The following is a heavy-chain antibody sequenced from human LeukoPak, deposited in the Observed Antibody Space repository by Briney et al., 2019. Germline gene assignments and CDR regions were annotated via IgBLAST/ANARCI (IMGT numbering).Heavy chain of an antibody. Sequence: SETLSLTCSVSGGSMGTYYWTWVRQPPGKGLEWIGYIYYRGSTNYNPSLKSRVTISEDTAKNQFSLKLTSVTAADAAVYYCARHGAIPEYWGQGSLVIVSS. CDR1: GGSMGTYY. J-gene: IGHJ4*02. V-gene: IGHV4-59*08. CDR3: ARHGAIPEY. D-gene: IGHD2-21*01. CDR2: IYYRGST.